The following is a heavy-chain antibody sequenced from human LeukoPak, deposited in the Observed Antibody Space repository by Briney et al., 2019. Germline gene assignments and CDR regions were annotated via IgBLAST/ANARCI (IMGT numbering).Heavy chain of an antibody. D-gene: IGHD3-10*01. CDR3: ARGWGDRGSDFDY. CDR1: GGSFSGYY. CDR2: INHSGST. J-gene: IGHJ4*02. V-gene: IGHV4-34*01. Sequence: SETLSLTCAVYGGSFSGYYWSWIRQPPGKGLEWIGEINHSGSTNYNPSLKSRVTISVDTSKNQFSLKLRSVTAADTAVYYCARGWGDRGSDFDYWGQGTLVTVSS.